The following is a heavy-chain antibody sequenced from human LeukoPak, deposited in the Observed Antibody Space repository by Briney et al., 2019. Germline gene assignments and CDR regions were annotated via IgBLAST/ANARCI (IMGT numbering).Heavy chain of an antibody. J-gene: IGHJ4*02. D-gene: IGHD3-10*01. CDR1: GFTVSSNY. V-gene: IGHV3-53*01. CDR3: ARARRITMVRGVIIPTSSFDY. Sequence: GGSLRLSCAASGFTVSSNYMSWVRQAPGKGLEWVSVIYSGGSTYYADSVKGRFTISRDNSKNTLYLQMNSLRAEDTAVYYCARARRITMVRGVIIPTSSFDYWGQGTLVTVSS. CDR2: IYSGGST.